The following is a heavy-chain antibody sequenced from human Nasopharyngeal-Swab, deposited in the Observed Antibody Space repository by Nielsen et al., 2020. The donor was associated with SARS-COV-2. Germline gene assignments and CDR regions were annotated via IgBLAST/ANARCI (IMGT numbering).Heavy chain of an antibody. CDR2: IYPGDSDT. CDR3: ARLGVYDSGSYFDY. J-gene: IGHJ4*02. D-gene: IGHD3-10*01. CDR1: GYRFTSYW. V-gene: IGHV5-51*01. Sequence: ESPKIPCKGPGYRFTSYWIGRVRQVPGKGPEWMGIIYPGDSDTRYSPSFQGQVTISADKSISTAYLQWSSLKASDTATYYCARLGVYDSGSYFDYWGQGTQVTVSS.